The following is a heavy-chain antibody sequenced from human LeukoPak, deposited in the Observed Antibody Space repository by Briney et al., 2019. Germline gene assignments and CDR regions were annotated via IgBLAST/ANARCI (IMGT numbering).Heavy chain of an antibody. CDR2: INPKSGDT. CDR3: VRDLTGGSGD. D-gene: IGHD6-19*01. CDR1: GYTFTDYY. J-gene: IGHJ4*02. V-gene: IGHV1-2*02. Sequence: GASVKVSCKASGYTFTDYYMHWVRQAPGQTFEWLAWINPKSGDTHYTQKFQGRVTVTTDTSITSVHMELSGLQSDDTAVYYCVRDLTGGSGDWGQGTLVTVSS.